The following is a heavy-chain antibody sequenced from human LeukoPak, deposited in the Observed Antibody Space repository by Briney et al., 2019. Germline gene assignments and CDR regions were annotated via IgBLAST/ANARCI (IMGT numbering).Heavy chain of an antibody. Sequence: SETLSLTCTVSGGSISSYYWSWVRQAPGKGLEWLAYVNYSGSTAYTPSLNDPVAISQDPSNNQFSLNLRSVTAADTAVYYCARLNGGNWGPGILVTVSS. V-gene: IGHV4-59*08. CDR2: VNYSGST. CDR3: ARLNGGN. D-gene: IGHD4-23*01. CDR1: GGSISSYY. J-gene: IGHJ4*02.